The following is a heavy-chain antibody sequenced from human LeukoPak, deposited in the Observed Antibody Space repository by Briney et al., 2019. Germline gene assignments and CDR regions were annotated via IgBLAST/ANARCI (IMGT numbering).Heavy chain of an antibody. CDR3: AREYSSSSSDYYYYMDV. Sequence: GASVKVSCKASGGTFSSYAISWVRQAPGQGLEWMGGIIPIFGTANYAQKFQGRVTITADESTSTAYMELSSLRSEDTAVYYCAREYSSSSSDYYYYMDVWGKGTTVTVSS. CDR2: IIPIFGTA. CDR1: GGTFSSYA. J-gene: IGHJ6*03. D-gene: IGHD6-6*01. V-gene: IGHV1-69*13.